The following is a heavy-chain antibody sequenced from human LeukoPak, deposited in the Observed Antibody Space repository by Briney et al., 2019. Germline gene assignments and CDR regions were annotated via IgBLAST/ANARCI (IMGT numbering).Heavy chain of an antibody. D-gene: IGHD3-3*01. V-gene: IGHV4-34*01. CDR2: INHSGST. J-gene: IGHJ6*02. CDR1: GGSFSGYS. Sequence: PSETLSLTCAVYGGSFSGYSWSWVRQPPGKGLEWIGEINHSGSTNYNPSLKSRVTISVDTSKNQFSLKLSSVTAADTAVYYCTRAPDLRFLEWLDYYGMDVWGQGTTVTVSS. CDR3: TRAPDLRFLEWLDYYGMDV.